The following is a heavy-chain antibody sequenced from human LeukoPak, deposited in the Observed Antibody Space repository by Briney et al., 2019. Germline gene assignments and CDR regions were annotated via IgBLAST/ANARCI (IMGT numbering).Heavy chain of an antibody. Sequence: GASVKVSCKASGYTFTGYYMHWVRQAPGQGLEWMGWINPNSGGTNHAQKFQGRVTMTRDTSISTAYMELSRLRSDDTAVYYCARVRRFLEWLPYFDYWGQGTLVTVSS. CDR2: INPNSGGT. D-gene: IGHD3-3*01. J-gene: IGHJ4*02. CDR3: ARVRRFLEWLPYFDY. V-gene: IGHV1-2*02. CDR1: GYTFTGYY.